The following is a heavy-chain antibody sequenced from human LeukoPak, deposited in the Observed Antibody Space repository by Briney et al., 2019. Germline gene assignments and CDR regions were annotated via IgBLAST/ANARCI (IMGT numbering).Heavy chain of an antibody. V-gene: IGHV3-20*04. CDR1: GFTFDDYG. J-gene: IGHJ4*02. Sequence: GGSLRLSCAASGFTFDDYGMSWVRQAPGKGLEWVSGINWNGGSTGYADSVKSRFTISRDNAKNSLYLQMNSLRAEDTALYYRARTLEWLTYFDYWGQGTLVTVSS. CDR2: INWNGGST. CDR3: ARTLEWLTYFDY. D-gene: IGHD3-3*01.